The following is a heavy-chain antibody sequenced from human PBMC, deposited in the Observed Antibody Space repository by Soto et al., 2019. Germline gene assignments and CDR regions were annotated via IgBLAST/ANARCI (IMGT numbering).Heavy chain of an antibody. CDR2: IYSGGST. Sequence: PGGSLRLSCAASGFTVSSNYMSWVRQAPGKGLEWVSVIYSGGSTYYADSVKGRFTISRDNAKNSLYLQMNSLRDEDTAVYYCAVSGYSYGCIDYWGQGTLVTVSS. D-gene: IGHD5-18*01. CDR1: GFTVSSNY. V-gene: IGHV3-53*01. J-gene: IGHJ4*02. CDR3: AVSGYSYGCIDY.